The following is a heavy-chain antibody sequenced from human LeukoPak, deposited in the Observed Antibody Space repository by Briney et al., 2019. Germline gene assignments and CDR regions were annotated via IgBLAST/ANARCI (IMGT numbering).Heavy chain of an antibody. CDR3: ARDPEPPSYCSSTSCAGAWPTHHY. D-gene: IGHD2-2*01. CDR2: IIPIFGTA. V-gene: IGHV1-69*01. CDR1: GGTFSSYA. Sequence: GSSVKVSCKASGGTFSSYAISWVRQAPGQGLEWMGGIIPIFGTANYAQKFQGRVTITADESTSTAYMELSSLRSEDTAVYYCARDPEPPSYCSSTSCAGAWPTHHYWGQGTLVTVPS. J-gene: IGHJ4*02.